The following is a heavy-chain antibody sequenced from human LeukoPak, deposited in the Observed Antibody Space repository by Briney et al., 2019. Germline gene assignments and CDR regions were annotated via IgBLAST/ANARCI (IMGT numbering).Heavy chain of an antibody. CDR2: ISYDGSNK. Sequence: GGSLRLSCAASGFTFSSYAMHWVRQAPGKGLEWVAVISYDGSNKYYADSVKGRFTISRDNAKNSLYLQMNSLRAEDMAVYYCARLDYYDSSASDYWGQGTLVTVSS. D-gene: IGHD3-22*01. J-gene: IGHJ4*02. CDR3: ARLDYYDSSASDY. V-gene: IGHV3-30-3*01. CDR1: GFTFSSYA.